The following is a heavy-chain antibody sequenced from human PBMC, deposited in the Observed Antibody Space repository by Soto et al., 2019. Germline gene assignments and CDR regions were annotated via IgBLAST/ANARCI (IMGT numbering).Heavy chain of an antibody. CDR3: ATSNTTCPGCYS. Sequence: SETLSLTCIVSGVSISSGYCSWIRQPPGKGLEWIGYISHSGLRHYRASLQSRLTMSGETSKNQFSLNLASVTAADTAIYYCATSNTTCPGCYSWGQGTLVTVSS. J-gene: IGHJ5*02. CDR1: GVSISSGY. D-gene: IGHD2-2*01. V-gene: IGHV4-59*01. CDR2: ISHSGLR.